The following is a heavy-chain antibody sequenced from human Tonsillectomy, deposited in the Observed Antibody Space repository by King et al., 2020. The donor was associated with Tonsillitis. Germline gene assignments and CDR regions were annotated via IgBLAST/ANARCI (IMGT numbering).Heavy chain of an antibody. Sequence: VQLVESGGGVVQPGRPLRLSCEASGFTFSRYAMYWVRQAPGKGLEWMAVISHDGNNKYYADSVKGRFTISRDNSKDTVYLQTTSLEPEDTAMYFCARDYKVASIMDAVDYWGQGTRVTVS. V-gene: IGHV3-30*04. CDR2: ISHDGNNK. D-gene: IGHD5-12*01. CDR1: GFTFSRYA. CDR3: ARDYKVASIMDAVDY. J-gene: IGHJ4*02.